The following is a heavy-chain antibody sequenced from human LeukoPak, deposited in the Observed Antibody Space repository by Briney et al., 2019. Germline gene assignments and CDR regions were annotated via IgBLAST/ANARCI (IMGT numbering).Heavy chain of an antibody. J-gene: IGHJ4*02. D-gene: IGHD4-17*01. Sequence: ASVKVSCKASGYTFTGYGISWVRQAPGQGLEWMGWISAYNGNTNYAQKLQGRVTMTTDTSTSTAYMELRSLRSDDTAVYYCARAVMDYGDYEGGYWGQGTLVTVSS. CDR2: ISAYNGNT. CDR1: GYTFTGYG. V-gene: IGHV1-18*01. CDR3: ARAVMDYGDYEGGY.